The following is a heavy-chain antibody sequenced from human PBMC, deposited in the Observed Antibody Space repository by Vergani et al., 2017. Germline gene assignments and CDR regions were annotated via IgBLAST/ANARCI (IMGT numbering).Heavy chain of an antibody. J-gene: IGHJ4*02. V-gene: IGHV3-23*01. CDR2: ISGSGGST. Sequence: EVQLLESGGGLVQPGGSLRLSCAASGFTFSSYAMSWVRQAPGKGLEWVSAISGSGGSTNYADSVKGRFTISRDNSKNTLYLQMNSLRAEDTAVYYCAKTTLLWFGELPYYFDYWGQGTLVTVSS. D-gene: IGHD3-10*01. CDR3: AKTTLLWFGELPYYFDY. CDR1: GFTFSSYA.